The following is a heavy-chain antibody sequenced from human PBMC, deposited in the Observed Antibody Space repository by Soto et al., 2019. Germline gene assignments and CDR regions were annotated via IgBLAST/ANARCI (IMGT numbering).Heavy chain of an antibody. Sequence: PSETLSLTCSVSSFSINSRHYWGWIRQPPGKGLEWIASIYNTVSTHYNPSLKSRATISLDTSQNQFSLRLNSVTAADTAIYYCARNASGRYFDYWGPGRLVTVCS. CDR2: IYNTVST. CDR3: ARNASGRYFDY. V-gene: IGHV4-38-2*02. J-gene: IGHJ4*01. CDR1: SFSINSRHY. D-gene: IGHD6-19*01.